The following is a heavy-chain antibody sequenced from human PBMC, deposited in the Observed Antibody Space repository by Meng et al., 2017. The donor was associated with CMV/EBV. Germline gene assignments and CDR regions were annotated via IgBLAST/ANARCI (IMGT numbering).Heavy chain of an antibody. J-gene: IGHJ4*02. CDR3: AKDYSSYDYGGNSLDY. D-gene: IGHD4-23*01. V-gene: IGHV3-30*02. Sequence: GESLKISCAASGFTFSNYGMHWVRQAPGKGLEWVAFIRYDGSNKYYADSVKGRFTISRDNSKNTLYLQMNSLRAEDTAVYYCAKDYSSYDYGGNSLDYWGQGTLVTVSS. CDR2: IRYDGSNK. CDR1: GFTFSNYG.